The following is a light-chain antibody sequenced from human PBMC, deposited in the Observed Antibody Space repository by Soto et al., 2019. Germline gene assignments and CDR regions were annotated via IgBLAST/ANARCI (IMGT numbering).Light chain of an antibody. CDR3: QQRNTWPTIT. CDR1: QSVRTY. J-gene: IGKJ1*01. CDR2: DAS. Sequence: EVVLTQSPVTLSLSPVERATLSCMASQSVRTYLAWYQVKPRQAPRLLIYDASRRASVVPARFSGSGSGTDFTLTISSLEPEDFALYYCQQRNTWPTITFGQGTKVDI. V-gene: IGKV3-11*01.